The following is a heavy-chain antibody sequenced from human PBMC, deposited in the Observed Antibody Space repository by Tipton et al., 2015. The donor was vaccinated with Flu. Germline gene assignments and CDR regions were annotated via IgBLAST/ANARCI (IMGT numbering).Heavy chain of an antibody. V-gene: IGHV3-48*03. Sequence: SLRLSCAAPGFTFSDYETNWVRQAPGKGLEWVSYISSDGLVTDYADSVKGRFTVSRDNTRNSLFLQMNNLRTDDTAIYYCARDWYASSSPHFYYGMDVWGQGTTVSVSS. CDR3: ARDWYASSSPHFYYGMDV. CDR2: ISSDGLVT. J-gene: IGHJ6*02. D-gene: IGHD2-8*01. CDR1: GFTFSDYE.